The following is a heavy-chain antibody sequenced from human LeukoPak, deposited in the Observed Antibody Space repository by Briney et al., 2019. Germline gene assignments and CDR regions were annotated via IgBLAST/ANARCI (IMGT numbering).Heavy chain of an antibody. Sequence: GGSLRLSCAASGFSLSSYDMNWVRQAPGKGLEWVSSISTSSTFIYYTYSVKGRFTISRDNAKNSLYLQMNSLSAEDTAVYYCARADCSSSTCYLRSSWFDPWAREPWSPSPQ. J-gene: IGHJ5*02. CDR3: ARADCSSSTCYLRSSWFDP. CDR1: GFSLSSYD. CDR2: ISTSSTFI. D-gene: IGHD2/OR15-2a*01. V-gene: IGHV3-21*01.